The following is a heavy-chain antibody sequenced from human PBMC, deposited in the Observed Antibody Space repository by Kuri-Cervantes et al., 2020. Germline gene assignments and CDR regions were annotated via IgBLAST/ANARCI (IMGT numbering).Heavy chain of an antibody. Sequence: SETLSLTCAVSGGSISSGGYSWNWIRQPPGKGLEWIGYIYHSGSTYYNPSLKSRVTISVDTSKNQFSLKLSSVTAADTAVYYCAREITMVRGGLDYWGQGTLVTVSS. CDR2: IYHSGST. CDR1: GGSISSGGYS. D-gene: IGHD3-10*01. J-gene: IGHJ4*02. V-gene: IGHV4-30-2*05. CDR3: AREITMVRGGLDY.